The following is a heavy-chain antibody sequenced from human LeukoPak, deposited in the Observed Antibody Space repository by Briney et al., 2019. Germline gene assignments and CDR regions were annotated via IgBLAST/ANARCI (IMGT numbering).Heavy chain of an antibody. CDR2: IWYDGSNK. Sequence: GGSLRLSCAASGFTFSSYGMHWVRQAPGKGLEWVAVIWYDGSNKYYADSVKGRFTISRDNSKNTLYLQMNSLRAEDTAVYYCARASDYYGSGDFDYWGQGTLVTVSS. CDR3: ARASDYYGSGDFDY. CDR1: GFTFSSYG. J-gene: IGHJ4*02. D-gene: IGHD3-10*01. V-gene: IGHV3-33*01.